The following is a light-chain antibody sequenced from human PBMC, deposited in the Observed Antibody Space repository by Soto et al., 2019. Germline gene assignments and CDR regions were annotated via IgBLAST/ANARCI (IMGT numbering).Light chain of an antibody. CDR1: QSLSSSF. V-gene: IGKV3-20*01. Sequence: DIVMTHSPGTLSLSPGATAVLSCRFSQSLSSSFLAWYQQRPGQAPRLLIYGSSTRATGIPDRFSGGGSGTAFTLTISRLEPADFAIYYCQKYCSPPHKFGQGTKVDIK. J-gene: IGKJ1*01. CDR2: GSS. CDR3: QKYCSPPHK.